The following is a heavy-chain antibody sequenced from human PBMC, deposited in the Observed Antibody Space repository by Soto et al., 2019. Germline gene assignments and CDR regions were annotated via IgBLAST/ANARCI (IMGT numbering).Heavy chain of an antibody. CDR2: ISSSSSYT. V-gene: IGHV3-11*06. D-gene: IGHD5-18*01. Sequence: GGSLRLSCAASGFTFSDYYMSWIRQAPGKGLEWVSYISSSSSYTNYADSVKGRFTISRDNAKNSLYLQMNSLRAEDTAVYYCARDSVGDTAMVTDWGQGTLVTVS. CDR3: ARDSVGDTAMVTD. J-gene: IGHJ4*02. CDR1: GFTFSDYY.